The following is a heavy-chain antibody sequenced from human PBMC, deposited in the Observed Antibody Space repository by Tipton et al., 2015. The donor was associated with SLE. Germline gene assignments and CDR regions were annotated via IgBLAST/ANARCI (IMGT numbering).Heavy chain of an antibody. Sequence: TLSLTCAVYGGSFSGYYWSWIRQPPGKGLEWIGEINHSGSTNYNPSLKSRVTISVDTSKNQFSLKLSSVTAADTAVYYCARGGIHSYHIMDTPFGYWGLGTLVTVSS. CDR1: GGSFSGYY. V-gene: IGHV4-34*01. CDR2: INHSGST. J-gene: IGHJ4*02. CDR3: ARGGIHSYHIMDTPFGY. D-gene: IGHD2-21*01.